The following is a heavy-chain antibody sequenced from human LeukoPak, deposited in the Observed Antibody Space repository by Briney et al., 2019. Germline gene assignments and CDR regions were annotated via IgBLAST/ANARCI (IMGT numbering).Heavy chain of an antibody. CDR1: GFTLSNAW. J-gene: IGHJ4*02. V-gene: IGHV3-15*01. Sequence: PGGSLRFSRAASGFTLSNAWISWVRHAPGKGLEWVGCIKSKTDGGTTDYAAPVKVRFPISRDDSKNTLYLQKNSLKTEDTAVYYCTASGTDYFSGSYRLFDYWGQGTLVTVSS. CDR2: IKSKTDGGTT. CDR3: TASGTDYFSGSYRLFDY. D-gene: IGHD3-16*02.